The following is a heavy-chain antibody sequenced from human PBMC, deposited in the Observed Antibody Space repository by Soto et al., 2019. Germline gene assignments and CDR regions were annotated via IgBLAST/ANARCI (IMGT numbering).Heavy chain of an antibody. Sequence: PSETLSLTCAVSGYSISSGYYWGWIRQPPGKGLEWIGSIYHSGSTYYNPSLKSRVTISVDTSKNQFSLKLSSVTAADTAVYYCPQEELRYFDYWGQGTLVTVS. J-gene: IGHJ4*02. V-gene: IGHV4-38-2*01. CDR3: PQEELRYFDY. CDR1: GYSISSGYY. CDR2: IYHSGST. D-gene: IGHD1-7*01.